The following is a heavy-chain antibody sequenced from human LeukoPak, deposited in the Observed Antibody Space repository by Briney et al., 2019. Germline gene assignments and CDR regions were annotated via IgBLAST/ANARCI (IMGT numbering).Heavy chain of an antibody. CDR1: GFTFSTYA. J-gene: IGHJ4*02. Sequence: GGSLRLSCAASGFTFSTYAMSWVRQAPGKGLDWVSTFSDGGSDTHYADSMKGRFTISRDNSKNTVYLQINSLRAEDTAVYYCAKALYGDYGRFDYWGQGTLVTVSS. CDR3: AKALYGDYGRFDY. V-gene: IGHV3-23*01. CDR2: FSDGGSDT. D-gene: IGHD4-17*01.